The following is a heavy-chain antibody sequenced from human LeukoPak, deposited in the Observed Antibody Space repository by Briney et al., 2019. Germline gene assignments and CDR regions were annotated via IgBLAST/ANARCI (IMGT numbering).Heavy chain of an antibody. D-gene: IGHD1-26*01. Sequence: SETLSLTCSVSGGSVTGGGYYWSWIRQHPGKGLEWIGFASYSGGTYYNPSLMSRITISVDRSQNQFSLRMRDVTAADTAVYFCATADWESFYFDSWGQGALVAVSS. CDR3: ATADWESFYFDS. CDR1: GGSVTGGGYY. V-gene: IGHV4-31*03. J-gene: IGHJ4*02. CDR2: ASYSGGT.